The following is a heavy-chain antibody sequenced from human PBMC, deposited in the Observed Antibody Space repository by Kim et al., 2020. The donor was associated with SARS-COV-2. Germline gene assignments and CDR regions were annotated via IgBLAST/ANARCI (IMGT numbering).Heavy chain of an antibody. Sequence: GGSLRLSCAASGFTFSNAWMSWVRQAPGKGLEWVGRIKSKTDGGTTDYAAPVKGRFTISRDDSKNTLYLQMNSLKTEDTAVYYCTTVGSEYVEMATIKGGYWRQGTLVTVSS. J-gene: IGHJ4*02. CDR3: TTVGSEYVEMATIKGGY. CDR2: IKSKTDGGTT. V-gene: IGHV3-15*01. CDR1: GFTFSNAW. D-gene: IGHD5-12*01.